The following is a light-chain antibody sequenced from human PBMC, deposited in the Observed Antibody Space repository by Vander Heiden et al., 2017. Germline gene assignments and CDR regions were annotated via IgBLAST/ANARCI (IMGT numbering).Light chain of an antibody. CDR3: QVWDSSTDQVI. V-gene: IGLV3-21*04. J-gene: IGLJ2*01. CDR1: NIGTKG. CDR2: YNS. Sequence: SYVLTQPPSVSVAPGETASITRGGNNIGTKGLHWYQQKPGQAPVVAIYYNSARPSGIPDRFSGSISGNTATLTISRVEAGDEADYYCQVWDSSTDQVIFGGGTKVTVL.